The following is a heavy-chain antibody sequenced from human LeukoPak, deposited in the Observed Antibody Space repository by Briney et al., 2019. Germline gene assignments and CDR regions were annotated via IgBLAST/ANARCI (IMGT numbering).Heavy chain of an antibody. Sequence: GGSLRLSCAASGFTFSSYEMNWVRQAPGKGLEWVSYISSSGSTIYYADSVKGRFTISRDNAKNSLYLQMNSLRAEDTAVYYCARVTLRYYYDSSGPYFDYWGQGTLVTVSS. CDR1: GFTFSSYE. CDR2: ISSSGSTI. V-gene: IGHV3-48*03. J-gene: IGHJ4*02. CDR3: ARVTLRYYYDSSGPYFDY. D-gene: IGHD3-22*01.